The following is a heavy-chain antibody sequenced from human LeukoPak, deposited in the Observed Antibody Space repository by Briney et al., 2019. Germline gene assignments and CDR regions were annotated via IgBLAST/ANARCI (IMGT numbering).Heavy chain of an antibody. Sequence: GGTLRLSCAASGFTFSSYEMNWVRQAPGKGLEWVSYISSSGSTIYYADSVKGRFTISRDNAENSLYLQMNSLRDEDTAVYYCARDPYSGGYGAYYYYYMDVWGKGTTVTVSS. J-gene: IGHJ6*03. D-gene: IGHD6-19*01. CDR1: GFTFSSYE. CDR3: ARDPYSGGYGAYYYYYMDV. CDR2: ISSSGSTI. V-gene: IGHV3-48*03.